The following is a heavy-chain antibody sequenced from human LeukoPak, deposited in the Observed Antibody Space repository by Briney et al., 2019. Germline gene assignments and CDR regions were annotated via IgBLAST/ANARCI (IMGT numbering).Heavy chain of an antibody. D-gene: IGHD6-13*01. CDR2: IDPGGGST. V-gene: IGHV1-46*01. Sequence: GASVKVSCKASGYTFASYYMHWVRQAPGQGLEWVGIIDPGGGSTSYVKKFQGRVTLTRDMSTSTVYMELSSLRSEDTAVYYCARGGEWSSWYFTPFDPWGQGTLVTVSS. CDR1: GYTFASYY. CDR3: ARGGEWSSWYFTPFDP. J-gene: IGHJ5*02.